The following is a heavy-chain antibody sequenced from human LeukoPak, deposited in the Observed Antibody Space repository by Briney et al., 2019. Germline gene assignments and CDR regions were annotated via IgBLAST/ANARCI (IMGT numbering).Heavy chain of an antibody. J-gene: IGHJ3*02. D-gene: IGHD3-10*01. Sequence: GASVKVSCKASGYTFTNYTINWVRLAPGQGLEWMGWISAYNGNTNYAQKLQGRVTMTTDTSTSTAYMELRSLRSDDTAVYYCARGGRITMVRGDPHTAAFDIWGQGTMVTVSS. CDR2: ISAYNGNT. CDR1: GYTFTNYT. CDR3: ARGGRITMVRGDPHTAAFDI. V-gene: IGHV1-18*04.